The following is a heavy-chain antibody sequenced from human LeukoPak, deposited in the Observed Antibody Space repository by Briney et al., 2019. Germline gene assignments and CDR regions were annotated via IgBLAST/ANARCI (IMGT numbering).Heavy chain of an antibody. Sequence: GRSLRLSCAASGFTFSSYSMNWVRQAPGKGLEWVSSISSSSSYIYYADSVKGRFTISRDNAKNSLYLQMNSLRAEDTAVYYCAREAKPGYCSGGSCYSSYYFDYWGQGTLVTVSS. CDR1: GFTFSSYS. J-gene: IGHJ4*02. V-gene: IGHV3-21*01. CDR2: ISSSSSYI. CDR3: AREAKPGYCSGGSCYSSYYFDY. D-gene: IGHD2-15*01.